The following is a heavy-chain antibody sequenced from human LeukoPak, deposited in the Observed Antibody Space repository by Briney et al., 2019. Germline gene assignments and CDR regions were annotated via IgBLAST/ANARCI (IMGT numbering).Heavy chain of an antibody. CDR1: GFNLSNYA. V-gene: IGHV3-30*02. J-gene: IGHJ4*02. D-gene: IGHD5-24*01. CDR2: IRYDGSNK. Sequence: GGSLRLSCAASGFNLSNYAMYWVRQALGKGLESVAFIRYDGSNKDYTESVKGRFTISRDTSENTLYLQMNSLRREDTAVYFCAKGQFRGYIPYYFGSWGQGTLVTVSS. CDR3: AKGQFRGYIPYYFGS.